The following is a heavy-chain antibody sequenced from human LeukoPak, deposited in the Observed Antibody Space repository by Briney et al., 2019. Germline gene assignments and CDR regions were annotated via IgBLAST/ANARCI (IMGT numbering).Heavy chain of an antibody. V-gene: IGHV4-39*07. Sequence: PSETLSLTCTVSGGSISSSSYYWGWIRQPPGKGLEWIGSIYYSGSTYYNPSLESRVTMSVDTSKNQFSLKLRSVTAADTAVYYCARDGLYSYGYSYFDFWGQGTLVTVSS. CDR1: GGSISSSSYY. CDR2: IYYSGST. CDR3: ARDGLYSYGYSYFDF. J-gene: IGHJ4*02. D-gene: IGHD5-18*01.